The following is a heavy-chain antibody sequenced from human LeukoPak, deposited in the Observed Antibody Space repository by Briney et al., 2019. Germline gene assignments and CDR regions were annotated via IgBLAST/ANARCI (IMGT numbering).Heavy chain of an antibody. V-gene: IGHV1-18*01. D-gene: IGHD6-13*01. CDR1: GYTFTSYG. CDR3: ARGGAAAGSGMKNWFDP. Sequence: ASVKVSCKASGYTFTSYGISWVRQAPGQGLEWMGWISAYNGNTNYAQKLQGRVTMTTDTSTSTAYMELRSLRSDDTAVYYCARGGAAAGSGMKNWFDPWGQGTLVSVSS. CDR2: ISAYNGNT. J-gene: IGHJ5*02.